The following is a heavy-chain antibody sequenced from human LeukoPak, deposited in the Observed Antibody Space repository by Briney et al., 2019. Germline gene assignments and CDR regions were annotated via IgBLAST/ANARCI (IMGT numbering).Heavy chain of an antibody. D-gene: IGHD2-15*01. Sequence: GGSLRLSCAASGVTFSSYWMRWVRQAPGKGLVWVSRINADGRTTNYADSVKGRFTISRDNAKKTLHLQMNSLKVEDAAVYYCARFLCNGGYCYYFDYWGQGTLVTVSS. CDR3: ARFLCNGGYCYYFDY. J-gene: IGHJ4*02. CDR1: GVTFSSYW. V-gene: IGHV3-74*01. CDR2: INADGRTT.